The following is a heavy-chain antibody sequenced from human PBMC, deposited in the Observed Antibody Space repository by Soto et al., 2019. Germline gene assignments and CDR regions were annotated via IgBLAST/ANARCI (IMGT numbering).Heavy chain of an antibody. Sequence: ASVKVSCKASGYTFTSYAMHWVRQAPGQRLEWMGWINAGNGNTKYSQKFQGRVTITRDTSASTAYMELSSLRFEDTAVYYCAIAYCSGGSCYGAFDIWGQGTMVTVSS. J-gene: IGHJ3*02. CDR3: AIAYCSGGSCYGAFDI. CDR2: INAGNGNT. CDR1: GYTFTSYA. V-gene: IGHV1-3*01. D-gene: IGHD2-15*01.